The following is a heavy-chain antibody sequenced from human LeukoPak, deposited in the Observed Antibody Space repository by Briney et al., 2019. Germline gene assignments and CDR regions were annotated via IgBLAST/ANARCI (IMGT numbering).Heavy chain of an antibody. Sequence: GGSLRLSCAGSGFTFDSYAMSWVRQSPGKGLEWVSAVTGTSGNTYHADSVKDRFTISRDNSKNTVYLQMNSLRAEDTAIYYCAKVHGSGSYRFDFWGQGTLVTVSS. CDR1: GFTFDSYA. J-gene: IGHJ4*02. CDR2: VTGTSGNT. D-gene: IGHD3-10*01. CDR3: AKVHGSGSYRFDF. V-gene: IGHV3-23*01.